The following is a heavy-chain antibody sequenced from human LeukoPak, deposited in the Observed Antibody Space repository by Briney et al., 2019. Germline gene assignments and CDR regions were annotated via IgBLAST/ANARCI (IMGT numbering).Heavy chain of an antibody. D-gene: IGHD4-17*01. CDR3: AKNLYGDYVGYWFDP. CDR1: GFTFDDYG. CDR2: INWNGGST. V-gene: IGHV3-23*01. J-gene: IGHJ5*02. Sequence: GGSLRLSCAASGFTFDDYGMSWVRQAPGKGLEWVSGINWNGGSTYYADSVKGRFAISRDNSKNTLYLQMSSLRAEDTAVYYCAKNLYGDYVGYWFDPWGQGTLVTVSS.